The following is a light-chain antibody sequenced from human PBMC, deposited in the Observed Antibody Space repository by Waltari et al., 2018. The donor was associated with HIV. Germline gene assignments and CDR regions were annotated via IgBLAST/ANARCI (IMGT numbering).Light chain of an antibody. CDR3: QQYYSTPRT. Sequence: DIVMTQSPDSLAVSLGERATINCKSSQSVLYSSNIKNYLAWYQQKPGQPPKLLIYWASTREAGVPDRFSGRGSGTDFTLTISSLQAEDVAVYYCQQYYSTPRTFGQGTKVEIK. CDR2: WAS. CDR1: QSVLYSSNIKNY. J-gene: IGKJ1*01. V-gene: IGKV4-1*01.